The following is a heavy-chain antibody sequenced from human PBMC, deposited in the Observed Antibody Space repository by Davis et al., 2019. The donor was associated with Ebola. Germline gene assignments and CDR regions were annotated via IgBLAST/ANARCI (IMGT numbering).Heavy chain of an antibody. J-gene: IGHJ6*02. CDR2: IKQAGSEK. CDR1: GFTVSSNY. CDR3: ARTLDNIVVVPAAIAGMDV. Sequence: GESLKISCAASGFTVSSNYMSWVRQAPGKGLEWVANIKQAGSEKYYVDSVKGRFTISRDNAKNSLYLQMNSLRAEDTAVYYCARTLDNIVVVPAAIAGMDVWGQGTTVTVSS. V-gene: IGHV3-7*03. D-gene: IGHD2-2*02.